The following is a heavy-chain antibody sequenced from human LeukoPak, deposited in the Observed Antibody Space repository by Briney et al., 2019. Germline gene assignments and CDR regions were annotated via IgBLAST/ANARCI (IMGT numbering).Heavy chain of an antibody. Sequence: QPGGSLRLSCAASGFTFSSHWMHWVRQAPGKGLVWVSRINSDGSSTTYADSVKGRFTISRDNAKNTLYLQMNSLRAEDTAVYYCARRDYYDSSGYRVDFWGQGALVTVSS. D-gene: IGHD3-22*01. J-gene: IGHJ4*02. CDR2: INSDGSST. CDR3: ARRDYYDSSGYRVDF. CDR1: GFTFSSHW. V-gene: IGHV3-74*01.